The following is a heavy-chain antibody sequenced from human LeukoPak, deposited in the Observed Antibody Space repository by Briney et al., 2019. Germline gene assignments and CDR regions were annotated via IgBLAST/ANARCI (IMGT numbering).Heavy chain of an antibody. Sequence: GGSLRLSCAPSGVTFSGYEMSWVRPAAGEGLESVSYVSSRGSTIYYAGSLKGRFTSSRDNAKNSLYLQMNSLRAEDTAVYYCARDGKPTYYYGSGSYSDAFDIWGQGTMVTVSS. D-gene: IGHD3-10*01. CDR3: ARDGKPTYYYGSGSYSDAFDI. CDR1: GVTFSGYE. CDR2: VSSRGSTI. J-gene: IGHJ3*02. V-gene: IGHV3-48*03.